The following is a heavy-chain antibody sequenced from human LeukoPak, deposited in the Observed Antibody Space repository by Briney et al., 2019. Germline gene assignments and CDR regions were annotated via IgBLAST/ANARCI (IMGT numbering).Heavy chain of an antibody. V-gene: IGHV5-51*01. D-gene: IGHD3-16*02. J-gene: IGHJ5*02. CDR1: GYSFTSYW. CDR3: ARRRMITFGGVIVTWFDP. Sequence: GESLKISCKGSGYSFTSYWIGWVRQMPGKGREGMGIIYPGDSDTRYSPSFQGQVTISADKSTSTAYLQWSSLKASDTAMYYCARRRMITFGGVIVTWFDPWGQGTLVTVSS. CDR2: IYPGDSDT.